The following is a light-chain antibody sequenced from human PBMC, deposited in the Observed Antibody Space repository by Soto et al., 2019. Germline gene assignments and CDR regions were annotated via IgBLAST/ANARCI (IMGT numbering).Light chain of an antibody. J-gene: IGKJ1*01. Sequence: ETVLTQSPGTLSLSPGERATLSCRASQSVSSNYLSWYQHIPGQAPRLLIYGASTRATGIPDRFSGSGSGTDFTLTISRLEPEDFAVYDCQQFDRSIPSWTFGQGTKVE. V-gene: IGKV3-20*01. CDR1: QSVSSNY. CDR2: GAS. CDR3: QQFDRSIPSWT.